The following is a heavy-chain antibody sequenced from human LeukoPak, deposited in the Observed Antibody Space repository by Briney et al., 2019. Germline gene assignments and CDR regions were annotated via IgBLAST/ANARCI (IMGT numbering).Heavy chain of an antibody. Sequence: ASVKVSCKASGYAFTSYDINWVRQATGQGLEWMGYMNPNSGNTGSAQKFQGRVTMTEDTSTDTAYMELSSLRSEDTAVYYCATYYSGSYSYWGQGTLVTVSS. D-gene: IGHD1-26*01. CDR1: GYAFTSYD. V-gene: IGHV1-8*01. J-gene: IGHJ4*02. CDR2: MNPNSGNT. CDR3: ATYYSGSYSY.